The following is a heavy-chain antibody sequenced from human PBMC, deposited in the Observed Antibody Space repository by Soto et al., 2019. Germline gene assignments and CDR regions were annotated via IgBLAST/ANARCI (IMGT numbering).Heavy chain of an antibody. CDR2: INHSGST. CDR1: DGSMNSDSSY. J-gene: IGHJ4*02. V-gene: IGHV4-39*01. Sequence: ETLSLTCRVSDGSMNSDSSYWGWIRQPPGKGLEWIGVINHSGSTYHNLSLKGRVTMSVDASRNQFSLKLTSMTAADTAVYYCARLGGYVSVGYYYLWDSWGQGTLVTVSS. D-gene: IGHD3-22*01. CDR3: ARLGGYVSVGYYYLWDS.